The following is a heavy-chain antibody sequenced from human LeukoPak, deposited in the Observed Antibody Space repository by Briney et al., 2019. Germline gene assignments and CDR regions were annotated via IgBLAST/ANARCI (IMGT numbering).Heavy chain of an antibody. CDR2: IYYSGST. CDR1: GGSISSGGYY. J-gene: IGHJ4*02. V-gene: IGHV4-31*03. Sequence: SQTLSLTCTVSGGSISSGGYYWSWIRQHPGKGLEWIGYIYYSGSTYYNPSLKSRVTISVDTSKNQFSLKLSSVTAADTAVYYCARDIAAAGTRFFDYWGQGILVTVSS. D-gene: IGHD6-13*01. CDR3: ARDIAAAGTRFFDY.